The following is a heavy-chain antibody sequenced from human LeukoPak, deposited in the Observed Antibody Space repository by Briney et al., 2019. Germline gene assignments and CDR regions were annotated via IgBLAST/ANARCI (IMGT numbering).Heavy chain of an antibody. J-gene: IGHJ4*02. CDR3: AREAHYYASGSYDY. CDR2: INQDGSQK. CDR1: GFTFSIYW. Sequence: GGSLRLSCAASGFTFSIYWMSWVRQAPGKGLEWVANINQDGSQKYYVDSVKGRFTISRDNAKNSLYLQMNSLRAEDTAVYYCAREAHYYASGSYDYWGQGTQVTVSS. D-gene: IGHD3-10*01. V-gene: IGHV3-7*01.